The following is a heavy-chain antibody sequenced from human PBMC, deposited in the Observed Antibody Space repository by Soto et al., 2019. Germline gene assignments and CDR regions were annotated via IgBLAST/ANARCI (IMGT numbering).Heavy chain of an antibody. J-gene: IGHJ6*02. CDR2: ISINVGST. D-gene: IGHD6-13*01. CDR3: ARGEQQLVPYYYYGMDV. Sequence: GGSLRLSCAASGFTFSSYAMHSVRQASAMGLEYVSVISINVGSTYYANSVKGRFTIFRDNSKNTLFLQMGSMIAEDMAVYYCARGEQQLVPYYYYGMDVWGQGT. V-gene: IGHV3-64*01. CDR1: GFTFSSYA.